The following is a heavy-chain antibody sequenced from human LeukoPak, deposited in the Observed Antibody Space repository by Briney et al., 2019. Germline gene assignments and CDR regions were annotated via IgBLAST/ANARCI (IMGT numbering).Heavy chain of an antibody. CDR3: ARGPGGRSGYYPLEDYYYYYYMDV. Sequence: ASVKVSCRASGYTFTSYGINWVRQAPGQGLEWMGWIRVYNGNTNYAQKLQGRVTMTTDTSTSTAYMELRSLRSDDTAVYYCARGPGGRSGYYPLEDYYYYYYMDVWGKGTTVTVSS. CDR1: GYTFTSYG. J-gene: IGHJ6*03. CDR2: IRVYNGNT. V-gene: IGHV1-18*01. D-gene: IGHD3-22*01.